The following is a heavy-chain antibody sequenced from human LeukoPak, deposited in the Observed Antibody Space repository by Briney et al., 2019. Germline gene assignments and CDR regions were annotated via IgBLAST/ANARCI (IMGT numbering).Heavy chain of an antibody. Sequence: PSETLSLTCAVDGLSSPSSFKGYYWSWIRQPPGKRLARIGEINHGGRTYYNPSLKSRATMSVDMAKKQFSLKLFSVTAADTAVYYCARNARDTYYYDTSGNYRYHFDHWGEGTLVTVSS. J-gene: IGHJ4*02. CDR2: INHGGRT. CDR3: ARNARDTYYYDTSGNYRYHFDH. V-gene: IGHV4-34*01. D-gene: IGHD3-22*01. CDR1: GLSSPSSFKGYY.